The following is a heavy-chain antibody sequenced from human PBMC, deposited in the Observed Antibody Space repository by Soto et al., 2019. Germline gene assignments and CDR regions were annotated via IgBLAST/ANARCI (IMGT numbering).Heavy chain of an antibody. Sequence: QVQLQESGPGLVKPSQTLSLTCTVSGGSISSGGYYWSWIRQHPGKGLEWIGYIYYSGSTYYNPSLKSRVXXXVXTSKNQFSLKLSSVTAADTAVYYCARWPQLDPRFDYWGQGTLVTVSS. V-gene: IGHV4-31*03. CDR1: GGSISSGGYY. J-gene: IGHJ4*02. CDR2: IYYSGST. D-gene: IGHD1-1*01. CDR3: ARWPQLDPRFDY.